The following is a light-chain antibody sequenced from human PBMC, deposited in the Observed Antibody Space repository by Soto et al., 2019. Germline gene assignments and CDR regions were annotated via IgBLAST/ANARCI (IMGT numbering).Light chain of an antibody. Sequence: EIVLTHSPGTLSLSPWEIATLSCRASQSVSSNLAWYQQKPGQAPRLLIYGASSRATGIPDRFSGSGSGTDFTLTISRLEPEDFAVYYCQQYGSSWTFGQGTKVDIK. CDR2: GAS. CDR1: QSVSSN. J-gene: IGKJ1*01. CDR3: QQYGSSWT. V-gene: IGKV3-20*01.